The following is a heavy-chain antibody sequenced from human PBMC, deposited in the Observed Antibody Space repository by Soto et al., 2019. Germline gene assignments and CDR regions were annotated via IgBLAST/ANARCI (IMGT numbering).Heavy chain of an antibody. D-gene: IGHD3-9*01. CDR3: AKDPEILTYYYRAYYFDY. J-gene: IGHJ4*02. CDR2: ISGNGGST. CDR1: GFTFSSYA. Sequence: GGSLRLSCAASGFTFSSYAMSWVRRAPGKGLEWVSVISGNGGSTYYADSVKGRFTISRDNSKNTLYLQVNSLRAEDTAIYYCAKDPEILTYYYRAYYFDYWGQGTLVTVSS. V-gene: IGHV3-23*01.